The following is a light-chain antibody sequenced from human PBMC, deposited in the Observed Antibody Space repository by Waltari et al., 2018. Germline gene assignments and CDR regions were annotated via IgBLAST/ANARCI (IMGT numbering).Light chain of an antibody. J-gene: IGKJ2*01. CDR1: QSIRTY. CDR3: QQTYSTSDT. CDR2: DAS. V-gene: IGKV1-39*01. Sequence: DIQMTQSPSSLSASVGARVTITCRASQSIRTYLNWYQQKPGKAPKFLIYDASSLQSGVPSRFSGSGSVTDFTLTISSLQREDFATYYCQQTYSTSDTFGQGTKLEIK.